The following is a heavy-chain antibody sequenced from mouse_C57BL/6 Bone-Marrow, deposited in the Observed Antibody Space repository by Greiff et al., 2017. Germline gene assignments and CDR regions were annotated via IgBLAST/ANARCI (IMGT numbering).Heavy chain of an antibody. CDR1: GFTFSNYW. V-gene: IGHV6-3*01. CDR3: PLTGDYFDY. J-gene: IGHJ2*01. D-gene: IGHD4-1*01. Sequence: VTLVESGGGLVQPGGSMKLSCVASGFTFSNYWMNWVRQSPEKGLEWVAQISLKSDNYATHYAASVKGRFTISRDDSKSRVYRRMTNLRAEVTGSYYCPLTGDYFDYWGQGTTLTVSS. CDR2: ISLKSDNYAT.